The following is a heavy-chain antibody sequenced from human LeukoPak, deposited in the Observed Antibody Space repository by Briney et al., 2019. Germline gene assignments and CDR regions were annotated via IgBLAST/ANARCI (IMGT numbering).Heavy chain of an antibody. CDR2: INPKSGGT. J-gene: IGHJ4*02. D-gene: IGHD7-27*01. CDR3: ARDLNWGGDY. Sequence: ASVKVSCKASGYTFTGYYMHWVRQAPGQGLEWMGWINPKSGGTNYAQKFQGRVTMTRDTSIITAYMELSRLRFDDTAVYYCARDLNWGGDYWGQGTLVTVSS. V-gene: IGHV1-2*02. CDR1: GYTFTGYY.